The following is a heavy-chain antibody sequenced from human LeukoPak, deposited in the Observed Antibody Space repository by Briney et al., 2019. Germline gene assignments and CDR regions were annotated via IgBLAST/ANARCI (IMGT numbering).Heavy chain of an antibody. D-gene: IGHD3-22*01. V-gene: IGHV1-69*04. CDR3: ARDLLIASSGYPY. J-gene: IGHJ4*02. CDR1: GGTFSSYT. CDR2: IIPILGIA. Sequence: ASVEVSCKASGGTFSSYTISWVRQAPGQGLEWMGRIIPILGIANYAQKFQGRVTITADKSTSTAYMELSSLRSEDTAVYYCARDLLIASSGYPYWGQGTLVTVSS.